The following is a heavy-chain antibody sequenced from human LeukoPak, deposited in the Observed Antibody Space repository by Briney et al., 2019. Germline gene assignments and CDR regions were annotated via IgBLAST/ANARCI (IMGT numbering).Heavy chain of an antibody. CDR2: IYYSGNT. CDR3: ARESSRNAFDI. J-gene: IGHJ3*02. V-gene: IGHV4-59*01. Sequence: SETLSLTCTVSGGSISSYYWSWIRQPPGKGLEWIGYIYYSGNTNHNPSLKSRVTISVDTSKNQFSLELSSVTAADTAVYYCARESSRNAFDIWGQGTMVTVSS. CDR1: GGSISSYY.